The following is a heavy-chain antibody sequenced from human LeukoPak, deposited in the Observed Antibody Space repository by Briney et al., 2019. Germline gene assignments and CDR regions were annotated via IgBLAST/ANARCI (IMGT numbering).Heavy chain of an antibody. Sequence: TGGSLRLSCVASGFTFTTYSMNWDRLAPGKGLEWVSSISTTGDFIHYADSVKGRFTISRDNAKNSPYLQMNSLRAEDTAIYYCAGTDCTNDLCQCEYGAQGTLVTVSS. CDR1: GFTFTTYS. D-gene: IGHD2-8*01. V-gene: IGHV3-21*01. J-gene: IGHJ4*02. CDR2: ISTTGDFI. CDR3: AGTDCTNDLCQCEY.